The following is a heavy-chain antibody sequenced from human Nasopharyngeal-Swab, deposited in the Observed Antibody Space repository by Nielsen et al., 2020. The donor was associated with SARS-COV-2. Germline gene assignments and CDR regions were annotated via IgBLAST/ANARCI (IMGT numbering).Heavy chain of an antibody. J-gene: IGHJ3*02. CDR2: FSGSGDST. V-gene: IGHV3-23*01. CDR1: GFPFSSYA. D-gene: IGHD3-3*01. CDR3: ARDWVEITIFGVVQDAFDI. Sequence: GESLKISCAAPGFPFSSYAMSWVRQAPGKGLEWVSGFSGSGDSTYYADSVKGRFTISRDSSKNSLYLQMNSLRAEDTAVYYCARDWVEITIFGVVQDAFDIWGQGTMVTVSS.